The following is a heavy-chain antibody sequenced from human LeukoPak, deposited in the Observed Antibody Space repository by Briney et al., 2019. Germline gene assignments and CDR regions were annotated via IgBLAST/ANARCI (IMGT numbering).Heavy chain of an antibody. CDR3: AIFGYSRGDYYFDY. Sequence: TGGSLRLSCAASGFTFSSYAMSWVRQAPGKGLEYVSAISSSGGSTYYADSVKGRFTISRDNSKNTVYLQMSILSAEDAVVYYFAIFGYSRGDYYFDYWGQGTLVSLSS. V-gene: IGHV3-64*02. J-gene: IGHJ4*02. CDR1: GFTFSSYA. CDR2: ISSSGGST. D-gene: IGHD6-19*01.